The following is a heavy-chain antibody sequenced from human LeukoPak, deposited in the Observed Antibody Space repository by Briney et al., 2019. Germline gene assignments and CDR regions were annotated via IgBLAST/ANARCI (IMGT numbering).Heavy chain of an antibody. CDR2: ISYDGSNK. V-gene: IGHV3-30-3*01. CDR1: GFTFSSYA. CDR3: AKGYQYSSSLFDY. J-gene: IGHJ4*02. Sequence: GGSLRLSCAASGFTFSSYAMHWVRRAPGKGLEWVAVISYDGSNKYYADSVKGRFTISRDNSKNMLYLQTNSLRAEDTAVYYCAKGYQYSSSLFDYWGQGTLVTVSS. D-gene: IGHD6-13*01.